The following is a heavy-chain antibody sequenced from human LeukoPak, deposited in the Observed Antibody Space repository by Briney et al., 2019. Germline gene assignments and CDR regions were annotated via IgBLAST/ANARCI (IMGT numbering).Heavy chain of an antibody. Sequence: GGSLRLSCAASGFTFSSYAMSWVRQAPGKGLEWVSVIGTSGGSTYYADSVKGRFTISRDFSKNTVFLHMNSLRAEDTAMYYCARGDDSGYYDYFDYWGQGALVTVSS. J-gene: IGHJ4*02. V-gene: IGHV3-23*01. CDR3: ARGDDSGYYDYFDY. D-gene: IGHD3-22*01. CDR2: IGTSGGST. CDR1: GFTFSSYA.